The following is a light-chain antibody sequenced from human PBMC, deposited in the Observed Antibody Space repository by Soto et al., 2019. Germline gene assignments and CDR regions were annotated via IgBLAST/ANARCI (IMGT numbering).Light chain of an antibody. J-gene: IGLJ2*01. Sequence: QSALTQPASVSGSPGHSITISCTGTSNDVGGYDYVSWYQQHPGKAPKLVIYEVSHRPSGISDRFSGSKSGNTASLTISGLQVEDEADYYCQSYDSDFVIFGGGTKVTVL. CDR3: QSYDSDFVI. CDR1: SNDVGGYDY. CDR2: EVS. V-gene: IGLV2-14*01.